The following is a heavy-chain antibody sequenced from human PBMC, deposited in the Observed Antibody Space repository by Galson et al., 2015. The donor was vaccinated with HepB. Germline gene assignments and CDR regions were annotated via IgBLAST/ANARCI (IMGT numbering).Heavy chain of an antibody. Sequence: VKVSCKASGGTFSSYAISWVRQAPGQGLEWMGGIIPIFGTANYAQKFQGRVTITADESTSTAYMELSSLRSEDTAVYYCARGGEMTTVVTREYYYYGMDVWGQGTTVTVSS. V-gene: IGHV1-69*13. CDR2: IIPIFGTA. CDR3: ARGGEMTTVVTREYYYYGMDV. J-gene: IGHJ6*02. D-gene: IGHD4-23*01. CDR1: GGTFSSYA.